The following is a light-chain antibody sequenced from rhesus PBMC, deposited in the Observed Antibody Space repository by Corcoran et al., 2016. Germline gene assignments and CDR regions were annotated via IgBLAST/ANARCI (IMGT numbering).Light chain of an antibody. J-gene: IGKJ4*01. CDR3: QQYKSYPLT. CDR2: VAT. CDR1: QGISSY. Sequence: DIQMTQSPSSLSASVGDTVTITCRASQGISSYLNWFQQKLGKAPKLLIFVATNLQSGVPSRFSGSVSGTDFTLTISSLQPEDFATYYCQQYKSYPLTCGGGTKVEIK. V-gene: IGKV1-28*02.